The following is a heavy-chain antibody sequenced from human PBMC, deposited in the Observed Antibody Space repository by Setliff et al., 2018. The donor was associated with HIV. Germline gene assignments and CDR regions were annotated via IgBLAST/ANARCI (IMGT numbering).Heavy chain of an antibody. J-gene: IGHJ4*02. V-gene: IGHV1-69*05. CDR1: GDTFRNYA. D-gene: IGHD6-13*01. CDR2: IMALFQRT. CDR3: ARGRMAAAGMFIPRALDY. Sequence: SVKVSCKVSGDTFRNYAINWVRLAPGQGLEWMGEIMALFQRTQYAQKFQGRVTFTTDESTSTAYMGLRSLRSDDTAIFYCARGRMAAAGMFIPRALDYWGQGTLVTVSS.